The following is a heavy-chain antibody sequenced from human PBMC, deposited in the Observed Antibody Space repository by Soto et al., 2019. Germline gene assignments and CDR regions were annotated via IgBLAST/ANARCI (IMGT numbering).Heavy chain of an antibody. CDR3: ARVLYRNVIHA. V-gene: IGHV1-2*02. D-gene: IGHD5-18*01. CDR2: IDPRNGGT. CDR1: GYISSDYY. Sequence: QVQLVQSGSDVKKPGASFTVSCKASGYISSDYYIHWVRQAPGQGLEWMGWIDPRNGGTKYAQKFQDRLTMTTDTSTSTAFLELRRLRLDDTAVFFCARVLYRNVIHAWGQGTLVTVSS. J-gene: IGHJ4*02.